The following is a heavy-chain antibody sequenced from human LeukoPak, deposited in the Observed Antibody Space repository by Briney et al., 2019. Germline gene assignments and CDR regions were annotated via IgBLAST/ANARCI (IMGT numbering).Heavy chain of an antibody. V-gene: IGHV3-74*01. CDR1: GFTFGSYW. CDR3: ARDQLYCSGGICYFDY. J-gene: IGHJ4*02. CDR2: INSDGRST. D-gene: IGHD2-15*01. Sequence: GGSLRLSCAASGFTFGSYWMHWVRQAPGKGLVWVSRINSDGRSTSSADSVKGRFTISRDNAKNTLYLQMNSLRTEDTAVYYCARDQLYCSGGICYFDYWGQGVLVTVSS.